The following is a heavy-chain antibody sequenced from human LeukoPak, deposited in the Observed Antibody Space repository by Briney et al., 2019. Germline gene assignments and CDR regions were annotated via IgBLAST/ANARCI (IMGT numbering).Heavy chain of an antibody. CDR3: ARVGSGSYFGLGYFDY. CDR2: IYYSGST. D-gene: IGHD1-26*01. CDR1: GGSISSSSYY. Sequence: PSETLSLTCTVSGGSISSSSYYWGWIRQPPGKGLEWIGSIYYSGSTYYNPSLKSRVTISVDTSKNQFSLKLSSVTAADTAVYYCARVGSGSYFGLGYFDYWGQGTLVTVSS. J-gene: IGHJ4*02. V-gene: IGHV4-39*07.